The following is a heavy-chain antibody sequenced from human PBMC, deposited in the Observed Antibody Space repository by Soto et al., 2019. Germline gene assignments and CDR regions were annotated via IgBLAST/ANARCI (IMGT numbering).Heavy chain of an antibody. J-gene: IGHJ5*02. Sequence: PSETLSLTCAVYGGSFSGYYWSWIRQPPGKGLEWIGEINHSGSTNYNPSLKSRVTISVDTSKNQFSLKLSSVTAADTAVYYCARGSGITIFGVVITRRYSWFDPWGQGTLVTVSS. CDR3: ARGSGITIFGVVITRRYSWFDP. CDR1: GGSFSGYY. V-gene: IGHV4-34*01. CDR2: INHSGST. D-gene: IGHD3-3*01.